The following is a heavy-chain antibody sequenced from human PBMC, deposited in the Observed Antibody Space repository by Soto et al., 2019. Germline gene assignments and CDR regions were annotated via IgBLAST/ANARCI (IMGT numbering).Heavy chain of an antibody. Sequence: SAALSLTCAVVGGSISSFCYSWSWIRQPPGKGLEWIGYIYHSGSTYYNPSLKSRVTISVDRSKNQFSLKLSSVTAADTAVYYCARVPVPWGQGTLVTVSS. CDR1: GGSISSFCYS. CDR2: IYHSGST. CDR3: ARVPVP. J-gene: IGHJ5*02. V-gene: IGHV4-30-2*01.